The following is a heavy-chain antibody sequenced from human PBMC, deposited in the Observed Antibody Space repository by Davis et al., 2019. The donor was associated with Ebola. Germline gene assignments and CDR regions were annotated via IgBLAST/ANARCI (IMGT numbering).Heavy chain of an antibody. V-gene: IGHV6-1*01. CDR3: ARGFLRDGFDI. CDR2: TYYSSKWYK. J-gene: IGHJ3*02. CDR1: GASVSSNSGA. Sequence: PSETLSLTCDLSGASVSSNSGAWNWTRQSPSRGLEWLGRTYYSSKWYKDYAVSVKSRITINLDTSKNQFSLQLNSVTPEDTAVYYCARGFLRDGFDIWGQGTMIIVSS. D-gene: IGHD3-3*01.